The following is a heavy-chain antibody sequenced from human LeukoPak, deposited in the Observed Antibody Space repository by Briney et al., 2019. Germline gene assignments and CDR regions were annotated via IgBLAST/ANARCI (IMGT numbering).Heavy chain of an antibody. CDR2: IYYSGST. CDR3: ARVRITWVSGDY. D-gene: IGHD1-14*01. CDR1: GGSISSGDYY. V-gene: IGHV4-30-4*01. J-gene: IGHJ4*02. Sequence: SQTLSLTCTVSGGSISSGDYYWSWIRQPPGKGLEWIGYIYYSGSTYYNPSLKSRVTISVDTSKNQFSLKLSSVTAADTAVYYCARVRITWVSGDYWGQGTLVTVSS.